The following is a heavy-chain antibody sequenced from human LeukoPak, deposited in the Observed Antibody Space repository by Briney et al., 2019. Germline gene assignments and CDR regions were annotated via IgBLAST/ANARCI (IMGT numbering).Heavy chain of an antibody. CDR3: ARVSILIVPYYAFDI. D-gene: IGHD2/OR15-2a*01. CDR2: ISSSSSYI. V-gene: IGHV3-21*01. CDR1: GFTFSSYT. Sequence: GGSLRLSCAASGFTFSSYTMNWVRQAPGKGLEWVSSISSSSSYIYYADSVKGRFTISRDNAKNSLFLQMNSLRAEDTAVYYCARVSILIVPYYAFDIWGQGTMVTVSS. J-gene: IGHJ3*02.